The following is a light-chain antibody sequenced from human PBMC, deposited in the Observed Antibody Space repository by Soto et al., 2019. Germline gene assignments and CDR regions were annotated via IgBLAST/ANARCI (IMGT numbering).Light chain of an antibody. CDR2: GAS. J-gene: IGKJ1*01. Sequence: EIVVTQSPGALSLSPGERATLFCRASQSVTSSYLAWYQQKPGQAPRLLIYGASSRATGIPDRFSGSGSGTDFTLTINRLEPEDFAVYYCQQYGNSWTFGQGTKVEIK. CDR3: QQYGNSWT. CDR1: QSVTSSY. V-gene: IGKV3-20*01.